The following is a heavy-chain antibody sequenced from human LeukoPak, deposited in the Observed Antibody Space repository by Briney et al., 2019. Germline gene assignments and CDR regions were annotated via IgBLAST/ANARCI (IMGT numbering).Heavy chain of an antibody. D-gene: IGHD4-17*01. V-gene: IGHV4-38-2*02. J-gene: IGHJ5*02. CDR2: IYHSGST. CDR3: AADYGEAFDP. Sequence: SETLSLTCTVSGYSISSDYYWGWIRQPPGKGLEWIGNIYHSGSTYYNPSLKSRVTISLDTSRNQFSLKLSSVTAADTAVYYCAADYGEAFDPWGQGTLVTVSS. CDR1: GYSISSDYY.